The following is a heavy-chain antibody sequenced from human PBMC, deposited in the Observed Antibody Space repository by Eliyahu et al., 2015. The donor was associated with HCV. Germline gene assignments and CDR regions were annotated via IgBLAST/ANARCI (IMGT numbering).Heavy chain of an antibody. V-gene: IGHV3-53*01. D-gene: IGHD1-7*01. Sequence: EVQLVESGGGLIQPGGSLRLSCAASGFTVSINYMSWVRQAPGKGLEWVSVIYSGDSTYYADSVKGRFTISRDNSKNTLYLQMNSLRAEDTAVYYCARLGRPKNWKYDRGHYFDYWGQGTLVTVSS. CDR3: ARLGRPKNWKYDRGHYFDY. CDR2: IYSGDST. CDR1: GFTVSINY. J-gene: IGHJ4*02.